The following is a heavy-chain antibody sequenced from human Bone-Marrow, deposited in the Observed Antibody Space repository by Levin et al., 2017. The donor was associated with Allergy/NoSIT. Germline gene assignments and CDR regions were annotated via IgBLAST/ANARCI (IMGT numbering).Heavy chain of an antibody. J-gene: IGHJ4*02. D-gene: IGHD3-10*01. V-gene: IGHV3-23*01. CDR3: AKDQDSGWLPYFDN. CDR2: FSGNSGRA. Sequence: PGESLKISCAASGFAFSSYGMSWVRQAPGKGLDWVSGFSGNSGRAIYADSVKGRFTISRDNSKNTLYLEMKNLRVEDTAVYYCAKDQDSGWLPYFDNWGQGALVTVSS. CDR1: GFAFSSYG.